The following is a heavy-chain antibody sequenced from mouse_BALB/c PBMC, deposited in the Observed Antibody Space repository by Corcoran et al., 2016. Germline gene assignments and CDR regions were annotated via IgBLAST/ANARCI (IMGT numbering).Heavy chain of an antibody. CDR3: ARSMISLDY. Sequence: QIQLVQSGPELKKPGETVKISCKASGYTFTNYGMNWVKQAPGKGLKWMGWINTYTGEPTYADDFKGRFAFSLETSASTAYLQINNLKNEDMATYFCARSMISLDYWGQGTTLTVSS. D-gene: IGHD2-4*01. V-gene: IGHV9-1*02. J-gene: IGHJ2*01. CDR2: INTYTGEP. CDR1: GYTFTNYG.